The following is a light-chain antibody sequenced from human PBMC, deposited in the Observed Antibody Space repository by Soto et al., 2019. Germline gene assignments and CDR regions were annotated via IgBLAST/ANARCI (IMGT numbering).Light chain of an antibody. V-gene: IGKV1-5*01. CDR2: DAS. J-gene: IGKJ1*01. CDR1: QSISSW. CDR3: QQYNSYPWT. Sequence: DIQMTQSPSTLSASVGDRVTITCRASQSISSWLAWYQQKPGKAPKLLIYDASSLDSGVPSRFSGSGSGTEFTLTITSVQPDECETYCCQQYNSYPWTFGHGTKVEIK.